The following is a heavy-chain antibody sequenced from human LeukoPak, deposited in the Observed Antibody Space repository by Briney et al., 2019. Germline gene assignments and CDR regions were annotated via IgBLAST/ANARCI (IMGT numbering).Heavy chain of an antibody. Sequence: SETLSLTCAVYGGSFSGYYWSWIRQPPGKGLEWIGEINHSGSTNYNPSLKSRVTISVDTSKNQFSLKLSSVTAADTAVYYCASHSSGWSHDAFDIWGQGTMVTVSS. V-gene: IGHV4-34*01. CDR2: INHSGST. CDR3: ASHSSGWSHDAFDI. D-gene: IGHD6-19*01. J-gene: IGHJ3*02. CDR1: GGSFSGYY.